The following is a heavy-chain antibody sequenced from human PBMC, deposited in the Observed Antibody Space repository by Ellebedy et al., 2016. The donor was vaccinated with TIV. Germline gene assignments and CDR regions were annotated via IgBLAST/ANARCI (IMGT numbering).Heavy chain of an antibody. D-gene: IGHD3-22*01. V-gene: IGHV1-24*01. CDR1: GYTLTELS. Sequence: ASVKVSCXVSGYTLTELSMHWVRQAPGKGLEWMGGFDPEDGETIYAQKFQGRVTMTEDTSTDTAYMELRSLRSDDTAVYYCARPLSGYYLVGFDYWGQGTLVTVSS. CDR2: FDPEDGET. J-gene: IGHJ4*02. CDR3: ARPLSGYYLVGFDY.